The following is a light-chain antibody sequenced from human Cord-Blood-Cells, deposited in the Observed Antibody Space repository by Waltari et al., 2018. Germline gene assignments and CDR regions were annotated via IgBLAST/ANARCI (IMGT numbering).Light chain of an antibody. J-gene: IGLJ3*02. CDR1: SSDVGSYNR. CDR3: SSYTSSSTWV. CDR2: EVS. V-gene: IGLV2-18*02. Sequence: QSALTQPPSVSGSPGQSVTISCPGTSSDVGSYNRVSWYQQPPGTAPQLMIYEVSNRPSGVPDRFSVSKSGNTASLTISGLQAEDEADYYCSSYTSSSTWVFGGGTKLTVL.